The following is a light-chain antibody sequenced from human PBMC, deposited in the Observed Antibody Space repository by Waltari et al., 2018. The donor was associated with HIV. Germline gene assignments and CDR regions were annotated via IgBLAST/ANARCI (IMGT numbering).Light chain of an antibody. CDR1: QSVFYSSNNKNY. CDR3: QQYYNTPLT. CDR2: WAS. V-gene: IGKV4-1*01. Sequence: DIVMTQSPDSLAVPLVETATINCKSSQSVFYSSNNKNYLAWYQQKPGQPPKQLLYWASTRESGVPDRFSGSGSGTDFTLTISRLQAEDVAVFYCQQYYNTPLTFGGGTKVEI. J-gene: IGKJ4*01.